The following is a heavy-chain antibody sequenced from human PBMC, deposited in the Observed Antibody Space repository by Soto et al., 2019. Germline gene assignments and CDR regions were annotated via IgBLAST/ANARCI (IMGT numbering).Heavy chain of an antibody. CDR3: AGGIKYCDYARWFDS. D-gene: IGHD4-17*01. Sequence: QVQLVQSGAEVKKPGASVKVSCKASGYTFTSYDINWVRQATVQGFEYLGWMNPNSGNTGYVKKFKGRVTMTRDTSMSTAYMELSSLRSEDTAVYCCAGGIKYCDYARWFDSWGPGTLVTVSS. V-gene: IGHV1-8*01. J-gene: IGHJ5*01. CDR1: GYTFTSYD. CDR2: MNPNSGNT.